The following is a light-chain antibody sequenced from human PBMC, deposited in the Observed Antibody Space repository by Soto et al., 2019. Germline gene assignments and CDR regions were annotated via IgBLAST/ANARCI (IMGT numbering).Light chain of an antibody. Sequence: EIVMTQSPATLSVSAGERATLSCRASQSVYTNLAWCQQKPGQAPRLLIYAASTRATGIPARFSGSGSGTEFTLTISSLQSEDFAIYYCHQYNDWPITFGQGTRLEIK. CDR3: HQYNDWPIT. CDR1: QSVYTN. V-gene: IGKV3-15*01. CDR2: AAS. J-gene: IGKJ5*01.